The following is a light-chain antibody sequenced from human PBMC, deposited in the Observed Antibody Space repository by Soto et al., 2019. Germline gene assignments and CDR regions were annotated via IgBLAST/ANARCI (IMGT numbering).Light chain of an antibody. CDR3: QSYDSSRSGWV. J-gene: IGLJ3*02. CDR2: GSS. V-gene: IGLV1-40*01. Sequence: QPVLTQPPSVSGAPGQRVTISCTGSSSNIGAGYAVHWYQQLPGTDPKLLIYGSSNQPSGVPDLFSGSKYGTSASMAITGLQAEEDAYYYCQSYDSSRSGWVFVGGTKLTVL. CDR1: SSNIGAGYA.